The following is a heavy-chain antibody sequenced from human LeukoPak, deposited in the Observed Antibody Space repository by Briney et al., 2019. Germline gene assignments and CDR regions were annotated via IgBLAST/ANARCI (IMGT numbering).Heavy chain of an antibody. V-gene: IGHV4-59*01. CDR3: ARGPSITATGTFDY. CDR2: IYYTGST. Sequence: SETLSLTCTVSRGSISSYYWSWIRQPPGKELESIGYIYYTGSTNYNPSLKSRVTISVDTSKNQFSLKLNSVTDADTAVYYCARGPSITATGTFDYWGRGTLVTVSS. CDR1: RGSISSYY. J-gene: IGHJ4*02. D-gene: IGHD6-13*01.